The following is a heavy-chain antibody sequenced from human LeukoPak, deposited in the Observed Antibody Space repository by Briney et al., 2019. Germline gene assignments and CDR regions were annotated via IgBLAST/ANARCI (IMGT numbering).Heavy chain of an antibody. Sequence: GGSLRLSCAASGFTFSSYSMNWVRQAPGKGLEWVSSISSSSSYIYYADSAEGRFTISRDNAKNTLYLQMNSLRAEDTAVYYCATSLGPLTEYWGQGTLVTVSS. CDR3: ATSLGPLTEY. V-gene: IGHV3-21*01. CDR2: ISSSSSYI. CDR1: GFTFSSYS. J-gene: IGHJ4*02. D-gene: IGHD7-27*01.